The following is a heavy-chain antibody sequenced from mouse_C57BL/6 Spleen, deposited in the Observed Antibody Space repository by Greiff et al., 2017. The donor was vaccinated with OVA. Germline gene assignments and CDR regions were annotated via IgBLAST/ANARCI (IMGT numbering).Heavy chain of an antibody. Sequence: EVKLVESGPGLVKPSQSLSLTCSVTGYSITSGYYWNWIRQFPGNKLEWMGYISYDGSNNYNPSLKNRISITRDTSKNQFFLKLNSVTTEDTATYYCARADSNYYGSSYWFAYWGQGTLVTVSA. CDR2: ISYDGSN. D-gene: IGHD1-1*01. V-gene: IGHV3-6*01. CDR3: ARADSNYYGSSYWFAY. CDR1: GYSITSGYY. J-gene: IGHJ3*01.